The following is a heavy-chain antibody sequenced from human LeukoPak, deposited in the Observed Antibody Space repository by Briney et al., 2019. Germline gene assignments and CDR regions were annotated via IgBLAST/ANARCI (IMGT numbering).Heavy chain of an antibody. V-gene: IGHV3-30*04. D-gene: IGHD3-3*01. Sequence: GSLRLSCAASGFTFSSYAMHWVRQAPGKGLEWVAAISYDGSNKYYADSVKGRFTISRDNSKNTLYLQMNSLRAEDTAVYYCARAPGSYYDFWSGNYFDYWGQGTLVTVSS. CDR3: ARAPGSYYDFWSGNYFDY. CDR1: GFTFSSYA. CDR2: ISYDGSNK. J-gene: IGHJ4*02.